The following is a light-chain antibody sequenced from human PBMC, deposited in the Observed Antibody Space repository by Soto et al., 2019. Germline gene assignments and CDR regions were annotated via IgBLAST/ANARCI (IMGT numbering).Light chain of an antibody. J-gene: IGKJ4*01. V-gene: IGKV1-5*01. Sequence: DVQVTQSPSTLSASVGYRVTITCLASQSINNLLAWYQQKPGKAPKFLIYDVSTLESGVPSRFSGSGSGTEFTLTISSLQPEDFATYYCQQYDSYPLTFGGGTKVDIK. CDR2: DVS. CDR3: QQYDSYPLT. CDR1: QSINNL.